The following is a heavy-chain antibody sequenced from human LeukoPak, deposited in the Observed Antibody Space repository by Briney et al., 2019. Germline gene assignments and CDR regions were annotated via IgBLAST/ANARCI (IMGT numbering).Heavy chain of an antibody. D-gene: IGHD4-11*01. V-gene: IGHV1-2*02. CDR2: INPNSGGT. CDR1: GYTFTGYY. CDR3: ARDEDSNYSHYYYYGMDV. J-gene: IGHJ6*02. Sequence: GASVKVSCKASGYTFTGYYMHWVRQAPGQGLEWMGWINPNSGGTNYAQKFQGRVTMTRDTSISTAYMELSSLRSEDTAVYYCARDEDSNYSHYYYYGMDVWGQGTTVTVSS.